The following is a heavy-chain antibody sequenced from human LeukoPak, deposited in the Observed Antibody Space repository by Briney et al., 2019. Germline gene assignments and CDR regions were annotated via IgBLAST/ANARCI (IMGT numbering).Heavy chain of an antibody. D-gene: IGHD3-10*01. V-gene: IGHV3-23*01. CDR1: AFTFSNYG. CDR3: ARDYYGSGTYYTPPQASGY. CDR2: LSGSGGST. J-gene: IGHJ4*02. Sequence: GGSLRLSCAASAFTFSNYGMRWVRQAPGKGLEWVSGLSGSGGSTYYADSVKGRFTISRDNSESTLYLQMNSLRAEDTAVYFCARDYYGSGTYYTPPQASGYWGQGTLVTVSS.